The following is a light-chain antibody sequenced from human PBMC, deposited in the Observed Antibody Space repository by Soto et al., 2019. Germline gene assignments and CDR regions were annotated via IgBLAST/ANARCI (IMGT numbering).Light chain of an antibody. CDR3: QQTYRSPYT. V-gene: IGKV1-39*01. CDR2: GGS. J-gene: IGKJ2*01. CDR1: QNIRKY. Sequence: DIPMTQSPSPLSASVGDRVTISCRASQNIRKYLNWYQQQPGQAPTLLLYGGSSLHSGVPSRFTGAGDGTNFTLAITGLQPGDFATYYCQQTYRSPYTFGQGTKVEMK.